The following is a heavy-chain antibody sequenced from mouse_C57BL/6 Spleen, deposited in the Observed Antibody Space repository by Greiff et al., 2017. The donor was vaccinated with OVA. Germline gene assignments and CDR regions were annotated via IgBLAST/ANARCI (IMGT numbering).Heavy chain of an antibody. Sequence: EVKLVESEGGLVQPGRSMKLSCTASGFTFSDYYMAWVRQVPEKGLEWVANINYDGSSTYYLDSLKSRFIISRDNAKNILYLQMSSLKSEDTATYYCARLSDHYYAMDYWGQGTSVTVSS. CDR3: ARLSDHYYAMDY. J-gene: IGHJ4*01. V-gene: IGHV5-16*01. D-gene: IGHD6-2*01. CDR2: INYDGSST. CDR1: GFTFSDYY.